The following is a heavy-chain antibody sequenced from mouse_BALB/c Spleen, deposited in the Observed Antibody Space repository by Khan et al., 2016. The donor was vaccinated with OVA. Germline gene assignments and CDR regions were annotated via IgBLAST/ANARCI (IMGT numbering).Heavy chain of an antibody. CDR1: GYTFTDYY. CDR3: ARGDY. CDR2: IYPGSGNT. J-gene: IGHJ2*01. V-gene: IGHV1-77*01. Sequence: QVQLKQSGAELARPGASVKLSCKASGYTFTDYYIHWVKQRTGQGLEWVGEIYPGSGNTYYNEKFKGKATLTEDKSSSTAYMQLSSLTSGDSAVYFCARGDYWGQGTTLTVSS.